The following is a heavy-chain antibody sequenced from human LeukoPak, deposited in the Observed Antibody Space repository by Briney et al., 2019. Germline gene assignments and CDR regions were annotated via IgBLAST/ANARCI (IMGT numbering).Heavy chain of an antibody. V-gene: IGHV3-21*01. J-gene: IGHJ3*02. Sequence: GGSLRLSCAASGFTFSTYTMNWVRQAPGKGLEWVSCISSGGTYIYYADSVKGRFTISRDNAKNSLYLQMNSLRAEDAAVYYCAREGADAFDIWGQGTMVTVSS. CDR1: GFTFSTYT. CDR2: ISSGGTYI. CDR3: AREGADAFDI. D-gene: IGHD1-26*01.